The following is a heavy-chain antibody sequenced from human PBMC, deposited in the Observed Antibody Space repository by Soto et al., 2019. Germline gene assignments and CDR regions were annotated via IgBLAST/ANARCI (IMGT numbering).Heavy chain of an antibody. CDR3: ARGMKYGGYSSRFDP. Sequence: QVQLVQSGAEVKKPGASVKVSCKASGYTFTSYDINWVRQATGQGLEYLGWMNPNSGNTGYVQKFQGRVTMTRDTAQSTAYMELSSLRSEATAVYYCARGMKYGGYSSRFDPWGQGTLVTVSS. CDR1: GYTFTSYD. J-gene: IGHJ5*02. D-gene: IGHD2-21*02. CDR2: MNPNSGNT. V-gene: IGHV1-8*01.